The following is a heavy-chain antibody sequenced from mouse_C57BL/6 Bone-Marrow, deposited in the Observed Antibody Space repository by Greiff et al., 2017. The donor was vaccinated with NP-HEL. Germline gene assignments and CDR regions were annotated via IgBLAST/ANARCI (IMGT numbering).Heavy chain of an antibody. CDR3: ATTVVAPRRYWYFDV. V-gene: IGHV1-36*01. D-gene: IGHD1-1*01. CDR2: VYPYNGGT. CDR1: GFTFTDYY. J-gene: IGHJ1*03. Sequence: VQLQQSGPVLVKPGPSVKISCKASGFTFTDYYMHWVKQSHGKSLEWIGLVYPYNGGTSYNQKCKGKATLTVDTSSSTAYMELNSLTSEDSAVYYCATTVVAPRRYWYFDVWGTGTTVTVSS.